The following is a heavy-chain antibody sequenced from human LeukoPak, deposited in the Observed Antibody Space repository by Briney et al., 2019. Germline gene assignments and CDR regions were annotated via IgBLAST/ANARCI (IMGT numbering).Heavy chain of an antibody. CDR1: GFTFSSYG. Sequence: GGSLRLSCAASGFTFSSYGMSWVRQAPGKGLEWVGFIRSKAYGGTTEYAASVKGRFTISRDDSRSIAYLQMNSLKTEDTAVYYCTRDLAAREAVAGLYYFDYWGQGTLVTVSS. D-gene: IGHD6-19*01. J-gene: IGHJ4*02. CDR3: TRDLAAREAVAGLYYFDY. V-gene: IGHV3-49*04. CDR2: IRSKAYGGTT.